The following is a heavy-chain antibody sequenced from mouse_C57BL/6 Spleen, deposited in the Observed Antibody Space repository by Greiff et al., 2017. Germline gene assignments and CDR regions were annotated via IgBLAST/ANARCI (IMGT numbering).Heavy chain of an antibody. D-gene: IGHD1-1*01. CDR1: GYAFSSSW. CDR2: IYPGDGDT. Sequence: VKLVESGPELVKPGASVKISCKASGYAFSSSWMNWVKQRPGKGLEWIGRIYPGDGDTNYNGKFKGKATLTADKSSSTAYMQLSSLTSEDSAVYFCARDGSDYYYAMDYWGQGTSVTVSS. J-gene: IGHJ4*01. CDR3: ARDGSDYYYAMDY. V-gene: IGHV1-82*01.